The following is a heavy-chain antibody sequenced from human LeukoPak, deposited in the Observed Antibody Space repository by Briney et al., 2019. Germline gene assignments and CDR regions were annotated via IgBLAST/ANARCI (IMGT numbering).Heavy chain of an antibody. Sequence: PGGSLRLSCGASGFTFSSYWMSWVRQAPGKGLEWVANIKQDGSEKYYVDSVKGRFTISRDNAKNSLYLQMNSLRAEDTAVYYCAAIEMATIWADYWGQGTLVTVSS. CDR1: GFTFSSYW. D-gene: IGHD5-24*01. CDR2: IKQDGSEK. J-gene: IGHJ4*02. V-gene: IGHV3-7*01. CDR3: AAIEMATIWADY.